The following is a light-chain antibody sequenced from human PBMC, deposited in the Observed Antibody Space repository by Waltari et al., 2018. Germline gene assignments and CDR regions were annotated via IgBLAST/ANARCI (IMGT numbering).Light chain of an antibody. CDR3: QQRSDWPLT. V-gene: IGKV3-11*01. CDR2: DAS. CDR1: QSVSSY. J-gene: IGKJ4*01. Sequence: EIVLTQSPATLSLSPGEGATLSCRASQSVSSYLAWYQQKPGQAPRLLIYDASNRATCIPARFSGSGSGTDFTLTIGSLEPEDFAVYYCQQRSDWPLTCGGGTKVEIK.